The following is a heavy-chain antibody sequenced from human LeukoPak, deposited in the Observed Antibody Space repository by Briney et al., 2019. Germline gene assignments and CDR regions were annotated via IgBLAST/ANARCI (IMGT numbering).Heavy chain of an antibody. Sequence: GGSLRLSCGASGSTFSASDMHWVRQAPGKGLEWVSAISGSGGSTYYADSVKGRFTISRDNSKNTLYLQMNSLRAEDTAVYYCAKLRSARGYWGQGTLVTVSS. CDR1: GSTFSASD. CDR2: ISGSGGST. CDR3: AKLRSARGY. V-gene: IGHV3-23*01. J-gene: IGHJ4*02. D-gene: IGHD2-2*01.